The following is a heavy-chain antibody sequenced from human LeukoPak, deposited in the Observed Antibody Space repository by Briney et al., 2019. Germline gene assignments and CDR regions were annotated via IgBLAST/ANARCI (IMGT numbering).Heavy chain of an antibody. V-gene: IGHV3-20*04. CDR1: GFTFEDYD. D-gene: IGHD3-22*01. J-gene: IGHJ4*02. CDR2: INWNGDSI. Sequence: GRSLRLSCAASGFTFEDYDMSWVRQAPGKGLEWDSSINWNGDSIGYVDSVKGRFTISRDNAKDSLYLQMNNLRAEDTALYYCARDLPQIEYWGQGTLVTVSS. CDR3: ARDLPQIEY.